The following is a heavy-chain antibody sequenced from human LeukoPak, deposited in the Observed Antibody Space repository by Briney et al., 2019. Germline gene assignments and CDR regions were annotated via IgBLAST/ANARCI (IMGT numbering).Heavy chain of an antibody. CDR2: ISSSSSYI. CDR1: GFTFSSYS. D-gene: IGHD6-19*01. Sequence: GGSLRLSSAASGFTFSSYSMNWVRQAPGKGLEWASSISSSSSYIYYADSVKGRFTISRDNAKNSLYLQMNSLRAEDTAVYYCAREGSSGWSERYYFDYWGQGTLVTVSS. V-gene: IGHV3-21*01. J-gene: IGHJ4*02. CDR3: AREGSSGWSERYYFDY.